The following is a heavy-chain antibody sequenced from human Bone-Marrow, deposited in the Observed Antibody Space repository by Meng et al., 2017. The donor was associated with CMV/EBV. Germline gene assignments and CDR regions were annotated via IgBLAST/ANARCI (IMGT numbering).Heavy chain of an antibody. CDR2: ITTYNDNR. V-gene: IGHV1-18*01. J-gene: IGHJ4*02. CDR1: GYDFLNHG. CDR3: ARRLPIVEGATTFYY. D-gene: IGHD2-21*01. Sequence: ASVKVSCKVSGYDFLNHGISWVRQTPGQGLEWMGWITTYNDNRNYGEKFQDRLSLTTDTSTSAAYMELRSLTSDDTAVYYCARRLPIVEGATTFYYWGQGTLVTVSS.